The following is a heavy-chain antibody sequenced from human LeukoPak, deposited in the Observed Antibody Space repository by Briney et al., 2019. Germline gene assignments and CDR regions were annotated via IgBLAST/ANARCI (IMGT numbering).Heavy chain of an antibody. CDR2: INHSGST. V-gene: IGHV4-34*01. Sequence: PSETLSLTCAVYGGSFSGYYWSWIRQPPGKGLEWIGEINHSGSTNYNPSLKSRVTISADTSKNQFSLKLSSVTAADTAVYYCARGSTVTRYFDYWGQGTLVTVSS. D-gene: IGHD4-17*01. J-gene: IGHJ4*02. CDR3: ARGSTVTRYFDY. CDR1: GGSFSGYY.